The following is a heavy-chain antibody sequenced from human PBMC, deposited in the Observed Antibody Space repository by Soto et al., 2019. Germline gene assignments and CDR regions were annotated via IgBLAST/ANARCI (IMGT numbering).Heavy chain of an antibody. D-gene: IGHD7-27*01. CDR2: IRQDGSEK. V-gene: IGHV3-7*01. CDR1: GFTFSSYW. Sequence: GESLKISCAASGFTFSSYWMSWVRQAPGKGLEWVANIRQDGSEKYYVDSVKGRFTISRDNAKNSLYLHMTSLRAEDTAVYYCARHQQLGYWGQGTLVTVSS. CDR3: ARHQQLGY. J-gene: IGHJ4*02.